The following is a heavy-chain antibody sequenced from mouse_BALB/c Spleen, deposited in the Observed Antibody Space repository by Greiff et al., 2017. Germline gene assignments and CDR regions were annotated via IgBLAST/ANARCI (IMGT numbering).Heavy chain of an antibody. CDR2: ISSGGSYT. CDR1: GFTFSSYG. V-gene: IGHV5-6*01. J-gene: IGHJ3*01. D-gene: IGHD2-3*01. CDR3: ARHDGYQFAY. Sequence: EVQLVESGGDLVKPGGSLKLSCAASGFTFSSYGMSWVRQTPDKRLEWVATISSGGSYTYYPDTVKGRFTISRDNAKNTLYLQMSSLKSEDTAMYYCARHDGYQFAYWGQGTLVTVSA.